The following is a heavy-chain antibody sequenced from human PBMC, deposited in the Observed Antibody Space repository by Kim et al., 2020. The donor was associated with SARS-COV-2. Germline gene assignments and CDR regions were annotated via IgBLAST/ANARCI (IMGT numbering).Heavy chain of an antibody. CDR3: ARVRYGSGSYRGYNWFDP. J-gene: IGHJ5*02. Sequence: GGSLRLSCAASGFTVSSNYMSWVRQAPGKGLEWVSVIYSGGSTYYADSVKGRFTISRHNSKNTLYLQMNSLRAEDTAVYYCARVRYGSGSYRGYNWFDPWGQGTLVTVSS. CDR2: IYSGGST. D-gene: IGHD3-10*01. V-gene: IGHV3-53*04. CDR1: GFTVSSNY.